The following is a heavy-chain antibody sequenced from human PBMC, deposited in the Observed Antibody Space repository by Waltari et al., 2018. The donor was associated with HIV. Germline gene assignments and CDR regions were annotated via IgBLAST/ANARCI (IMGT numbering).Heavy chain of an antibody. D-gene: IGHD6-25*01. Sequence: QVQLQESGPGLVKPSETLSLTCTVSGGSISNDYWSWMRQPPGKGLEWIGNIYYSGSTNYNSSLKSRVTISVDTSKNQFSLELNSVTAADTAMYYCARDQTYSSGGFDPWGPGTLVTVSS. CDR1: GGSISNDY. CDR3: ARDQTYSSGGFDP. J-gene: IGHJ5*02. V-gene: IGHV4-59*01. CDR2: IYYSGST.